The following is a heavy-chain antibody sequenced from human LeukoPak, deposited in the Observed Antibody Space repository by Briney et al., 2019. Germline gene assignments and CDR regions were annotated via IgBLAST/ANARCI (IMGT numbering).Heavy chain of an antibody. V-gene: IGHV1-69*05. D-gene: IGHD5-24*01. CDR2: IIPILGTA. Sequence: SVKVSCKASGGTFSSYAISWVRQAPGQGLEWMGGIIPILGTANYAQKFQGRVTITTDESTSTAYMELSSLRSEDTAVYYCARMDGYNRIFDYWGQGTLVTVSS. CDR3: ARMDGYNRIFDY. CDR1: GGTFSSYA. J-gene: IGHJ4*02.